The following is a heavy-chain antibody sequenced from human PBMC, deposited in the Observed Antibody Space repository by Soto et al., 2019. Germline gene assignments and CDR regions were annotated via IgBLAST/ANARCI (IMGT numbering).Heavy chain of an antibody. CDR2: ISYDGSNK. CDR3: ARDRGSSGYYYYFDY. V-gene: IGHV3-30-3*01. CDR1: GFTFSSYA. D-gene: IGHD3-22*01. J-gene: IGHJ4*02. Sequence: QVQLVESGGGVVQPGRSLRLSCAASGFTFSSYAMHWVRQAPGKGLEWVAVISYDGSNKYYADSVKGRFTISRDNSKNTLYLQMNSLRAEDTAVYYCARDRGSSGYYYYFDYWGQGTLVTVSS.